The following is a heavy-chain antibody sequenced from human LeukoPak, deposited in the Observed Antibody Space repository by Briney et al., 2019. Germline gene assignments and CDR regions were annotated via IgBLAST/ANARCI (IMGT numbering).Heavy chain of an antibody. Sequence: GGSLRLSCAASGFTFSTYWMSWVRQAPGKGLEWVANIKQDGSENYYVDSVKGRFTISRDNAKNSLYLQMNSLRAEDTAEYYCARELMVDTVYHFDYWGQGTLVTVSS. D-gene: IGHD5-18*01. CDR3: ARELMVDTVYHFDY. V-gene: IGHV3-7*01. CDR1: GFTFSTYW. CDR2: IKQDGSEN. J-gene: IGHJ4*02.